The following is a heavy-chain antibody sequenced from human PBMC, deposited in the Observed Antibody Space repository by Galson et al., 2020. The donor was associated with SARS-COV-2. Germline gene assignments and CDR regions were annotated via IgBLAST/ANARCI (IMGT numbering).Heavy chain of an antibody. J-gene: IGHJ4*02. CDR2: INPNSGGT. D-gene: IGHD6-19*01. CDR1: GYTFTGYY. Sequence: ASVKVSCKASGYTFTGYYMHWVRQAPGQGLEWMGWINPNSGGTNYAQKFQGRVTMTRDTSISTAYMELSRLRSDDTAVYYCTRDAIAVAGRGFDYWGQGTLVTVSS. V-gene: IGHV1-2*02. CDR3: TRDAIAVAGRGFDY.